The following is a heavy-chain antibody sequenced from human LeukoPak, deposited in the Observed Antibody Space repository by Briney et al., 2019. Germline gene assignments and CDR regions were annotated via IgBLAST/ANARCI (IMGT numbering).Heavy chain of an antibody. V-gene: IGHV3-30-3*01. Sequence: GRSLRLSCAASGVTFSSYAMHWVRQAPGKGLEWVAVISYDGSNKYYADSVKGRFTISRDNSKNTLYLQMNSLRAEDTAVYYCARADSDPNSSSWYRSVDYWGQGTLVTVSS. J-gene: IGHJ4*02. CDR2: ISYDGSNK. D-gene: IGHD6-13*01. CDR3: ARADSDPNSSSWYRSVDY. CDR1: GVTFSSYA.